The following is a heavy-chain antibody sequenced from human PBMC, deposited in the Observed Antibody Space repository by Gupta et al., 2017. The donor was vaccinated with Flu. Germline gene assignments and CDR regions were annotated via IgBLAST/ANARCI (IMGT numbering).Heavy chain of an antibody. CDR1: GFTFSSHA. V-gene: IGHV3-23*01. CDR2: ISGSGGST. Sequence: EVQLLESGGGVVQPGGSLRLAWVASGFTFSSHAMSWVRQAPGKGLEWVSSISGSGGSTYYADSVKGRFTFSRDNSKNTVYLQMNSLRAEDAAVYSCAKSAYYDTGAYPYYLDYWGQGTLVTVSS. D-gene: IGHD3-22*01. CDR3: AKSAYYDTGAYPYYLDY. J-gene: IGHJ4*02.